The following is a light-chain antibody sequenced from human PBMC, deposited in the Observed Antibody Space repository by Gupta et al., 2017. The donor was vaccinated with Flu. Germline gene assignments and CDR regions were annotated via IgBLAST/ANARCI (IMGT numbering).Light chain of an antibody. CDR1: SGHSTYA. J-gene: IGLJ2*01. CDR3: QTWGTGIHV. CDR2: LNSYGSH. V-gene: IGLV4-69*01. Sequence: QLVLTQSPSASASLGASVTLTCTLSSGHSTYAITWHQQQPGKGPRYLMKLNSYGSHINGDGIPDRFSGSSSGTERYLTISSLQSEDEGDYYCQTWGTGIHVFGGGTKLSVL.